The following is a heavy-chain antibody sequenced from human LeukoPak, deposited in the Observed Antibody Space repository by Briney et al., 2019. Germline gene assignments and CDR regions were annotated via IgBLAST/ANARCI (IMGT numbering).Heavy chain of an antibody. CDR2: IRYDGSNK. CDR1: GFTFSSYG. J-gene: IGHJ4*02. D-gene: IGHD3-3*01. V-gene: IGHV3-30*02. CDR3: ASRVASEWYIAVFDY. Sequence: GGSLRLSCAASGFTFSSYGMHWVRQAPGKGLEWVAFIRYDGSNKYYADSVKGRFTISRDNSKNTPYLQMNGLRVEDTALYYCASRVASEWYIAVFDYWGQGTVVTVSS.